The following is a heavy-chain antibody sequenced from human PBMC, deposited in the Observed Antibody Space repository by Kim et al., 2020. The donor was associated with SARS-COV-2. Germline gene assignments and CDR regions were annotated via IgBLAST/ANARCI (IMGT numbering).Heavy chain of an antibody. J-gene: IGHJ4*02. Sequence: VKGRFTISRDNSKITLYLQMNSLRAEDTAVYYCARGGRGDGDYGEVFDYWGQGTLVSVSS. CDR3: ARGGRGDGDYGEVFDY. V-gene: IGHV3-66*01. D-gene: IGHD4-17*01.